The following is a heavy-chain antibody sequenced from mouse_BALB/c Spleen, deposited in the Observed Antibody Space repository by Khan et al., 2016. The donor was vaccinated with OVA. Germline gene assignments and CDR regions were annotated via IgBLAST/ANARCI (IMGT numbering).Heavy chain of an antibody. CDR1: GYTFPDYT. V-gene: IGHV1-18*01. CDR3: ARDAGRY. J-gene: IGHJ4*01. CDR2: INPKNGNT. D-gene: IGHD3-3*01. Sequence: VQLQQSGPELVKPGASVKISCKTSGYTFPDYTVHWVKQSLGKSLDWIGVINPKNGNTAYNQKFKGKATLTVDKSSSTAYMEFRRLTSEDSAIYYCARDAGRYWGQGTSVTVAS.